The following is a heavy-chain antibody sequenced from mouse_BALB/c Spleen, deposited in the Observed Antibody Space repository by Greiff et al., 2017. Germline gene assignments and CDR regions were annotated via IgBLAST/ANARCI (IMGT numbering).Heavy chain of an antibody. Sequence: VMLVESGPGLVAPSQSLSITCTVSGFSLTSYGVHWVRQPPGKGLEWLGVIWAGGSTNYNSALMSRLSISKDNSKSQVFLKMNSLQTDDTAVYYCARERYGNFWYFDVWGAGTTVTVSS. CDR3: ARERYGNFWYFDV. J-gene: IGHJ1*01. V-gene: IGHV2-9*02. CDR1: GFSLTSYG. D-gene: IGHD2-1*01. CDR2: IWAGGST.